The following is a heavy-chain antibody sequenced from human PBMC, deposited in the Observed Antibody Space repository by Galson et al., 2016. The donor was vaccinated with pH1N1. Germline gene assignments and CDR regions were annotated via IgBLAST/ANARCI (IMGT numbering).Heavy chain of an antibody. CDR3: AKVTGYLYGYVDY. Sequence: SLRLSCAASGFTFRSFALSWVRQAPGKGLEWVSGISWNSGSIGYADSVKGRFTISRDNAKNSLYLQMNSLRAEDTALYYCAKVTGYLYGYVDYWGQGTLVTVSS. D-gene: IGHD5-18*01. J-gene: IGHJ4*02. CDR2: ISWNSGSI. CDR1: GFTFRSFA. V-gene: IGHV3-9*01.